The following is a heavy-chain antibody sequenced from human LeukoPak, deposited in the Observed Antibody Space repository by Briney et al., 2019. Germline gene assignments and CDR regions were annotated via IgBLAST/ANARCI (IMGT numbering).Heavy chain of an antibody. CDR3: AKAIAARLRAFDY. D-gene: IGHD6-6*01. CDR1: GFTFSSYG. J-gene: IGHJ4*02. CDR2: IRYDGSNK. Sequence: GGSLRLSCAASGFTFSSYGMHWVRQAPGKGLEWVAFIRYDGSNKYYADSAKGRFTISRDNSKNTLYLQMNSLRAEDTAVYYCAKAIAARLRAFDYWGQGTLVTVSS. V-gene: IGHV3-30*02.